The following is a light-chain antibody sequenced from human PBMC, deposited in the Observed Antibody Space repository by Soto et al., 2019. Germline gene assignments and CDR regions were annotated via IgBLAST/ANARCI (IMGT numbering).Light chain of an antibody. V-gene: IGLV1-44*01. CDR1: SSNIGSNI. CDR3: GTWDDSLFGRV. CDR2: TND. Sequence: QSVLTQPPSTSGTPGQRVTISCSGSSSNIGSNIVSWYQHLPGAAPKLLIYTNDQRPSGVPDRFSGSKSGTSASLAISGLQSEDEADYYCGTWDDSLFGRVFGGGTKLTVL. J-gene: IGLJ3*02.